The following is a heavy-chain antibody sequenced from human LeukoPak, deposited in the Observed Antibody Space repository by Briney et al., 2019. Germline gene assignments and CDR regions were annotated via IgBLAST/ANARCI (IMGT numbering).Heavy chain of an antibody. J-gene: IGHJ4*02. CDR3: ARVDILTGYHLDY. D-gene: IGHD3-9*01. V-gene: IGHV4-59*01. Sequence: SETLSLTCTVSGGSISSYYWSWIPQPPGKGLEWIGYIYYSGSTNYNPSLKSRVTISVDTSKNQFSLKLSSVTAADTAVYYCARVDILTGYHLDYWGQGTLVTVSS. CDR1: GGSISSYY. CDR2: IYYSGST.